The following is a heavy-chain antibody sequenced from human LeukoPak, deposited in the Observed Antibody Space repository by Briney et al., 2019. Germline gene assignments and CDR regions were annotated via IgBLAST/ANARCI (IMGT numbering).Heavy chain of an antibody. CDR2: IYTSGST. V-gene: IGHV4-61*02. J-gene: IGHJ6*03. D-gene: IGHD6-19*01. CDR1: GGSISSGSYY. Sequence: PSETLSLTCTVSGGSISSGSYYWSWIRQPAGKGLGWIGRIYTSGSTNYNPSLKSRVTISVDTSKNQFSLKLSSVTAADTAVYYCARLWSGWYYYYYMDVWGKGTTVTISS. CDR3: ARLWSGWYYYYYMDV.